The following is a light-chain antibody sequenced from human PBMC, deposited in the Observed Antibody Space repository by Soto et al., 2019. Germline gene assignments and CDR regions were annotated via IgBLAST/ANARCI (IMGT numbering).Light chain of an antibody. CDR2: DAS. V-gene: IGKV1-17*01. CDR1: QGIRNE. J-gene: IGKJ5*01. CDR3: LQHNSFPSIT. Sequence: DIQMTQSPASLSASVGDRVTITCRASQGIRNELGWYQQKPGKAPKRLIYDASSLESGDPSRFSGSGSGTEFTLTISSLQPEDFATYYCLQHNSFPSITFGQGTRLDIK.